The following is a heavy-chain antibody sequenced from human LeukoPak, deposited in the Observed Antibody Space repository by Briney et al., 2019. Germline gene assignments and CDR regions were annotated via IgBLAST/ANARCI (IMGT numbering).Heavy chain of an antibody. D-gene: IGHD2-21*01. CDR2: IYISGST. J-gene: IGHJ3*02. CDR1: GRSLCLEC. CDR3: ARRRDGERYDDPFVI. V-gene: IGHV4-4*07. Sequence: SETLLLNCNFSGRSLCLECWSGLRQPAGKGLEWIGRIYISGSTTYNPSLSSRVSMSVDTSKSQFSLKLSSVTAADTAVYYCARRRDGERYDDPFVIWGQKPMVTVSS.